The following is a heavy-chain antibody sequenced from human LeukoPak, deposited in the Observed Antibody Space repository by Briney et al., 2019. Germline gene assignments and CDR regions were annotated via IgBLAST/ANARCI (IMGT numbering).Heavy chain of an antibody. CDR2: ISINGDKT. CDR1: GFTFSGHF. CDR3: IKDRIGTWSFDH. Sequence: GGSLRLSCSASGFTFSGHFMHWVRQAPGKGLEYVSSISINGDKTYYAESVKGRFTISRDNSKDTLYLQLSSLRVEDTAVYYCIKDRIGTWSFDHWGQGTLLTVSS. V-gene: IGHV3-64D*06. D-gene: IGHD1-26*01. J-gene: IGHJ4*02.